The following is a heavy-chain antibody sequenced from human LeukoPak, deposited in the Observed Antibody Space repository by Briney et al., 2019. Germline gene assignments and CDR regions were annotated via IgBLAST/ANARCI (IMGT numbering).Heavy chain of an antibody. Sequence: GGSLRLSCAASGFTFSSYSMNWVRQAPGKGREWVSSISNSSSYIYSEDSVKGRFTISRDNAKNSLYLQMNSLRAEDTAVYYCVRDTFSTDAFDIWGQGTMVTVSS. CDR1: GFTFSSYS. CDR3: VRDTFSTDAFDI. CDR2: ISNSSSYI. V-gene: IGHV3-21*01. D-gene: IGHD3-16*01. J-gene: IGHJ3*02.